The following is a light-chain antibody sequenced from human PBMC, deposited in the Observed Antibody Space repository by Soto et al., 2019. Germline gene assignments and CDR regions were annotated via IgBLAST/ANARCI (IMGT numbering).Light chain of an antibody. CDR3: CTYAGSYTWV. V-gene: IGLV2-11*01. J-gene: IGLJ3*02. Sequence: QSALTQPRSVSGSPGQSVTISCTGTSSDVGGYRFVSWYQHHPGKAPKLMISEVSERPSGVPDRFSGSRSGNTASLTISGLQAEDEADYYCCTYAGSYTWVFGGGTKLTVL. CDR2: EVS. CDR1: SSDVGGYRF.